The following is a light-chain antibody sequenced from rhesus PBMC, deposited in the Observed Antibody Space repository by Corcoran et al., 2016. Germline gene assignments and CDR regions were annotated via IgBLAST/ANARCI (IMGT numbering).Light chain of an antibody. Sequence: DVVMTQSPLSLPVTPGQPASISCRSSQSLVHRDGKTYLNWLQQKPGQPPIRLIYQVSNRDSGVPDKFSGGGAGTDFKLKISGVEAEDVGVYYCGQGTNVPYSFDQGTKVEIK. J-gene: IGKJ2*01. CDR1: QSLVHRDGKTY. CDR2: QVS. V-gene: IGKV2S8*01. CDR3: GQGTNVPYS.